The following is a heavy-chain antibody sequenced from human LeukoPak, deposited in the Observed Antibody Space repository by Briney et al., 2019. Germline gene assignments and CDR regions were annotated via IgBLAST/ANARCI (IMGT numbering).Heavy chain of an antibody. Sequence: PSETLSLTCTVSGGSISSYYWSWIRQPPGKGLEWIGYIYYSGSTYYNPSLKSRVTISVDRSKNQFSLKLTSVTAADTAVYYCARGDTVTTPLDYWGQGTLVTVSS. CDR1: GGSISSYY. D-gene: IGHD4-17*01. CDR3: ARGDTVTTPLDY. V-gene: IGHV4-59*12. CDR2: IYYSGST. J-gene: IGHJ4*02.